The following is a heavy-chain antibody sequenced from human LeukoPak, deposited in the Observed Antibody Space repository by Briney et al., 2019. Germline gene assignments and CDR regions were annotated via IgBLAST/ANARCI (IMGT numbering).Heavy chain of an antibody. CDR3: ARGVNGVLLRHYYMDV. J-gene: IGHJ6*03. CDR2: TYYRSKWYN. V-gene: IGHV6-1*01. D-gene: IGHD2-15*01. Sequence: SQTLSLTCAISGDSVSSNSAAWNWIRQSPSRGLEWLGRTYYRSKWYNDYAVSVKSRITINPDTSKNQFSLKLSSVTAADTAVYYCARGVNGVLLRHYYMDVWGKGTTVTVSS. CDR1: GDSVSSNSAA.